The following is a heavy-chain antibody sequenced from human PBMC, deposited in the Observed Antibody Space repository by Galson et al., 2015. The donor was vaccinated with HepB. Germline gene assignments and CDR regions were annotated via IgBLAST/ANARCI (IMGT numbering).Heavy chain of an antibody. J-gene: IGHJ2*01. V-gene: IGHV6-1*01. Sequence: CAISGDSVSANTAAWNWIRQSPSRGLEWLGRTLYTSEWYNDYAASVKSRINITTDISKNQFSLHLGSVVPEDTAVYYCVRTGLMTAAAGTNWSFDLWGRGTLVTVSS. CDR3: VRTGLMTAAAGTNWSFDL. CDR1: GDSVSANTAA. D-gene: IGHD6-13*01. CDR2: TLYTSEWYN.